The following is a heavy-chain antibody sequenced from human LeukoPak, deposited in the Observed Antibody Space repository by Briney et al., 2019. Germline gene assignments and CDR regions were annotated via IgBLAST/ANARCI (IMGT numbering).Heavy chain of an antibody. CDR2: ISWNSGSI. CDR1: GFTSDDYA. J-gene: IGHJ6*02. D-gene: IGHD2/OR15-2a*01. V-gene: IGHV3-9*02. Sequence: GGSLRLSCAASGFTSDDYAMHWVRQAPGKGLEWVSGISWNSGSIGYADSVKGRFTISRDNAKNSLYLQMNSLRAEDTALYYCAKGLSAYYYYGMDVWGQGTTVTVSS. CDR3: AKGLSAYYYYGMDV.